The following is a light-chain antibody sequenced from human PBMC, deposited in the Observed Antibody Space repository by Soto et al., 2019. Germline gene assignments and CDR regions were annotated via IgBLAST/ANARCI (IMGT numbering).Light chain of an antibody. V-gene: IGKV4-1*01. CDR1: QSVLYSSNNKNY. CDR2: WAS. Sequence: DIVMTQSPDSLAVSLGERATINCKSSQSVLYSSNNKNYLAWYQQKPGQPPKLLIYWASTRESGVPDRFSGSGSGTEFSLTISSLQAEDVAVYYCQQYYSALLTFGGGTKVAIK. CDR3: QQYYSALLT. J-gene: IGKJ4*01.